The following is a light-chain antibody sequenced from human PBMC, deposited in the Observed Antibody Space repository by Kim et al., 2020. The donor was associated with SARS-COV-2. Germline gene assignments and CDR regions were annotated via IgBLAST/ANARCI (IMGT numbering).Light chain of an antibody. CDR3: QQRSNWPLT. J-gene: IGKJ4*01. CDR1: QSVSSY. CDR2: DAS. V-gene: IGKV3-11*01. Sequence: LSPGGRATLSCRASQSVSSYLAWYQQKPGQAPRLLIYDASNRATGIPARFSGSGSGTDFTLTISSLEPEDFAVYYCQQRSNWPLTFGGGTKVDIK.